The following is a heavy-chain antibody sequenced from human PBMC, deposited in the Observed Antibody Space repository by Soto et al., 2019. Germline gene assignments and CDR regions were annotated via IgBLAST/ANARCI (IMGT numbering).Heavy chain of an antibody. V-gene: IGHV4-31*03. CDR1: GVSISSGGYY. CDR2: IYYSGST. Sequence: QVQLQESGPGLVKPSQTLSLTCTVSGVSISSGGYYWTWIRQHPQKGLEWIGHIYYSGSTYYNPYLKSRVTVSVDTSKNRCSLKLSSVTAADTAVYYCARAYYYDSSGFDYWGQGTLVTVSS. CDR3: ARAYYYDSSGFDY. J-gene: IGHJ4*02. D-gene: IGHD3-22*01.